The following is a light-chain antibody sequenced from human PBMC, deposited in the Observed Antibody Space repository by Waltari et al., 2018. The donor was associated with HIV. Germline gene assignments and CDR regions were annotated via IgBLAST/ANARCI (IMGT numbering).Light chain of an antibody. CDR3: CSYAGNSARV. J-gene: IGLJ3*02. Sequence: QSALTQPASVSGSLGQSITISCTGTRSVIGSFNYVSWYQQYPCKAPKVMIYEVSKRPSGVSSRFSGSKSGNTASLTISGLQAEDEADYYCCSYAGNSARVFGGGTKLTVL. V-gene: IGLV2-23*02. CDR1: RSVIGSFNY. CDR2: EVS.